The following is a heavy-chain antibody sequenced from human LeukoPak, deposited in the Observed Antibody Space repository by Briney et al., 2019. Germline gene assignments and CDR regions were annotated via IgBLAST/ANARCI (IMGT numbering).Heavy chain of an antibody. CDR3: ASQGSGYDSPIDY. J-gene: IGHJ4*02. V-gene: IGHV3-48*01. CDR1: GFTFSSYD. D-gene: IGHD5-12*01. CDR2: ISSSSNTI. Sequence: GGTLRLSCAVSGFTFSSYDMTWVRQAPGKGLEWVSYISSSSNTIYYADSVKGRFTISRDNAMNSLYLQMNSLRAEDTAVYYCASQGSGYDSPIDYWGQGTLVTVSS.